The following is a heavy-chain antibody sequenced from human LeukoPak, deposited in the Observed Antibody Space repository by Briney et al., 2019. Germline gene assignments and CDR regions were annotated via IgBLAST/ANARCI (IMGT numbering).Heavy chain of an antibody. Sequence: SGTLSLTCAVSGGSISSSNWWSWVRQPPGKGLEWIGEIYHSGSTNYNPSLKSRVTISVDKSKNQFSLKLSSVTAADTAVYYCARDVSHEVAGPFDYWGQGTLVTVSS. V-gene: IGHV4-4*02. CDR3: ARDVSHEVAGPFDY. CDR2: IYHSGST. J-gene: IGHJ4*02. D-gene: IGHD6-19*01. CDR1: GGSISSSNW.